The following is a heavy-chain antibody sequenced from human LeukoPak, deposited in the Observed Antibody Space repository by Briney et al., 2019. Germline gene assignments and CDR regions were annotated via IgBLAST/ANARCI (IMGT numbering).Heavy chain of an antibody. D-gene: IGHD1-26*01. CDR2: ISAYNGKT. CDR1: GFSFSTYG. J-gene: IGHJ4*02. V-gene: IGHV1-18*01. CDR3: ARGGALTSFDS. Sequence: ASVKVSCKAFGFSFSTYGFSWVRQAPGQGLEWMGWISAYNGKTNYAQKFQGRVTMTTDTSTTTAYMDLRSLRSDDTAVYFCARGGALTSFDSWGQGTLITVSS.